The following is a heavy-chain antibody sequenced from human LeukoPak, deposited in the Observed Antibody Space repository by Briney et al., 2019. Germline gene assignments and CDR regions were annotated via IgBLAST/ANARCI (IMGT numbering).Heavy chain of an antibody. CDR3: ARALDYTVTLDY. CDR2: INHSGST. V-gene: IGHV4-34*01. Sequence: SETLSLTCAVYGGSFSGYYWSWIRQPPGKGLEWIGEINHSGSTNYNPSLRSRVTISVDTSKNQFSLKLSSVTAADTAVYYCARALDYTVTLDYWGQGTLVTVSS. J-gene: IGHJ4*02. D-gene: IGHD4-17*01. CDR1: GGSFSGYY.